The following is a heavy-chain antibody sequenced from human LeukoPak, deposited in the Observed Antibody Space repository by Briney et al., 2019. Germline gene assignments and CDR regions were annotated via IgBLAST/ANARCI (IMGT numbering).Heavy chain of an antibody. D-gene: IGHD6-6*01. CDR2: IYYSGST. Sequence: PSETLSLTCTVSGGSISTYYWSWIRQPPGKGLEWIGYIYYSGSTNYNPSLKSRVTISVDTSKNQFSLKLSSVTAADTAVYYCARVAARLEDYYMDVWGKGTTVTVSS. J-gene: IGHJ6*03. V-gene: IGHV4-59*01. CDR3: ARVAARLEDYYMDV. CDR1: GGSISTYY.